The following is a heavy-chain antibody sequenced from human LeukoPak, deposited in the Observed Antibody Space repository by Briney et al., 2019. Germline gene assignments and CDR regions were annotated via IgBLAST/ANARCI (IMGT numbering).Heavy chain of an antibody. J-gene: IGHJ4*02. CDR3: AKGELEGNLDY. Sequence: GRSLRLSCAASGFTFDDYAMHWVRQAPGKGLEWVSGISWNSGSIGYADSVKGRFTISRDNAKNSLYLRMNSLRAEDTALYYCAKGELEGNLDYWGQGTLVTVSS. CDR2: ISWNSGSI. CDR1: GFTFDDYA. V-gene: IGHV3-9*01. D-gene: IGHD1-1*01.